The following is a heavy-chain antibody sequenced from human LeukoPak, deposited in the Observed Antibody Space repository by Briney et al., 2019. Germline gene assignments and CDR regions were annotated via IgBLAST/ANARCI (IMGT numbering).Heavy chain of an antibody. Sequence: SETLSLTCTVSGGSISSYYWSWIRQPPGKGLEWIGYIYYSGSTNYNPSLKSRVTISVDTSKNQFSLKLSSVTAADTAVYYCARVPYYYDILTGHLPTYFDYWGQGTLVTVSS. V-gene: IGHV4-59*01. D-gene: IGHD3-9*01. CDR3: ARVPYYYDILTGHLPTYFDY. CDR2: IYYSGST. CDR1: GGSISSYY. J-gene: IGHJ4*02.